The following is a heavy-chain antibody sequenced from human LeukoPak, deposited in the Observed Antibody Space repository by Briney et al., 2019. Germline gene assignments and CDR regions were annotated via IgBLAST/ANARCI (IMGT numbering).Heavy chain of an antibody. CDR2: IYYSGST. J-gene: IGHJ5*02. Sequence: PSETLSLTCTVSGGSISSYYWSWIRQPPGKGLEWIGYIYYSGSTNYNPSLKSRVTISVDTSKTQSSLKLSSVTAADTAVYYCARATYYDFWSGYYDRENWFDPWGQGTLVTVSS. CDR3: ARATYYDFWSGYYDRENWFDP. CDR1: GGSISSYY. D-gene: IGHD3-3*01. V-gene: IGHV4-59*01.